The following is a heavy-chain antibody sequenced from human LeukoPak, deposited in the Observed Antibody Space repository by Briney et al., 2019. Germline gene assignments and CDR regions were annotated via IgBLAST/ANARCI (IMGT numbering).Heavy chain of an antibody. CDR3: ARNSGDF. CDR2: IYSSGET. J-gene: IGHJ4*02. Sequence: PWETLPLTCSVSGGSISDFYWSWIRQPAGKGLEWIGRIYSSGETNYNPSLKSRVTMSLDASKNQFSLKLSSVTAADTAVYYCARNSGDFWGQGTLVTVSS. CDR1: GGSISDFY. D-gene: IGHD4-23*01. V-gene: IGHV4-4*07.